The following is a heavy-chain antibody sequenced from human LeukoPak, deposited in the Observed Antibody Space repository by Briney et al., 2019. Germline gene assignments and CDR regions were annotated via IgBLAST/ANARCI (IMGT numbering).Heavy chain of an antibody. V-gene: IGHV4-59*01. CDR1: ADSISIYY. J-gene: IGHJ6*03. D-gene: IGHD4-11*01. CDR2: IDHTGTT. CDR3: ARGRVSSSTYYSTYYYYFYMDV. Sequence: PSETLSLTCSVSADSISIYYWTWIRQPPGKGLEWIGYIDHTGTTSYNPSLNSRVTISRDTSKNHFSLDLTSVTAADTAVYFCARGRVSSSTYYSTYYYYFYMDVWGKGTTVIVSS.